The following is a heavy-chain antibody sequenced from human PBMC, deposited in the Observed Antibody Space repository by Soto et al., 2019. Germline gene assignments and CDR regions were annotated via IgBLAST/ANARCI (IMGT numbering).Heavy chain of an antibody. V-gene: IGHV3-48*01. CDR3: AREWDYDFWSGYYTLYYYYYYMDV. D-gene: IGHD3-3*01. Sequence: VQLVESGGGLVQPGGSLRLSCAASGFTFSSYSMNWVRQAPGKGLEWVSYNSSSSSTIYYADSVKGRFTISGDNAKNSLYLQMNSLRAEDTAVYYCAREWDYDFWSGYYTLYYYYYYMDVWGKGTTVTVSS. J-gene: IGHJ6*03. CDR1: GFTFSSYS. CDR2: NSSSSSTI.